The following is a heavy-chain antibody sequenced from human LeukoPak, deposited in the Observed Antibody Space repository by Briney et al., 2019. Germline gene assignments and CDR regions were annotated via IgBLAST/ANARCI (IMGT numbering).Heavy chain of an antibody. CDR1: GGSISSGSYY. J-gene: IGHJ4*02. Sequence: PSQTLSLTCTVSGGSISSGSYYWTWIRQPAGKGLEWIGHLYTSGTTSYNPSLQSRVTISEDTSKHQFSLRLTSVTAADTAVYYCARAGGSVGWYGTIDSWGQGTLVTVSS. V-gene: IGHV4-61*09. CDR3: ARAGGSVGWYGTIDS. CDR2: LYTSGTT. D-gene: IGHD6-19*01.